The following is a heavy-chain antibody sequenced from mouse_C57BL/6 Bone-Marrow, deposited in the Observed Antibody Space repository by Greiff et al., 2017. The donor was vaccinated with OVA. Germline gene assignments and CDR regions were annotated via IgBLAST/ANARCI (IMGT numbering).Heavy chain of an antibody. Sequence: VKLMESGPGLVQPSQSLSITCTVSGFSLTSYGVHWVRQSPGKGLEWLGVIWSGGSTDYNAAFISRLSISKDNSKSQVFFKMNSLQADDTAIYYCARKGIYDGYFAWFAYWGQGTLVTVSA. CDR1: GFSLTSYG. J-gene: IGHJ3*01. CDR3: ARKGIYDGYFAWFAY. CDR2: IWSGGST. V-gene: IGHV2-2*01. D-gene: IGHD2-3*01.